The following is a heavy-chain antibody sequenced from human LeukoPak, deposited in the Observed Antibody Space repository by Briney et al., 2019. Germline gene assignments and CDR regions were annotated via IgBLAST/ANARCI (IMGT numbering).Heavy chain of an antibody. V-gene: IGHV4-39*01. J-gene: IGHJ4*02. CDR1: GGSISGSSYY. CDR2: IYFTGNA. D-gene: IGHD2-15*01. Sequence: SETLSLTCTVSGGSISGSSYYWGWIRQPPGKGLEWIGSIYFTGNAYYNPSLKSRVTISADTSKNQFSLILSSVTAADTAVYYCARSLRGAAHHFDYWDQGTLVTVSS. CDR3: ARSLRGAAHHFDY.